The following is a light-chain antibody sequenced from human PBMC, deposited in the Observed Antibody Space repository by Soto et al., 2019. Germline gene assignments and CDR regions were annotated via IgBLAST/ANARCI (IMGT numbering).Light chain of an antibody. CDR1: QSVSSNY. V-gene: IGKV3-20*01. CDR3: QQYGSSPIT. Sequence: IVLTQSPGTLSLSPWDRATLSCRASQSVSSNYLAWYQQKPGQAPRLLIHDASRRATGIPDRFSGSGSGTDFTLTISRLEPEDFAVYYCQQYGSSPITFGQGTKVDIK. J-gene: IGKJ1*01. CDR2: DAS.